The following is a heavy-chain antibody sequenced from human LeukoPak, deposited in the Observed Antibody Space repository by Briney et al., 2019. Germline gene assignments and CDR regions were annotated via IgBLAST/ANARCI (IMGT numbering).Heavy chain of an antibody. D-gene: IGHD3-10*01. CDR1: GGTFSSYA. V-gene: IGHV1-69*13. J-gene: IGHJ6*02. CDR3: ASRVSEGFGNYGMDV. CDR2: IIPIFGTA. Sequence: SVKVSCKASGGTFSSYAISWVRQAPGQGLEWMGGIIPIFGTANYAQKFQGRVTITADESTSTAYMELSSLRSEDTAVYYCASRVSEGFGNYGMDVWGQGTTVTVSS.